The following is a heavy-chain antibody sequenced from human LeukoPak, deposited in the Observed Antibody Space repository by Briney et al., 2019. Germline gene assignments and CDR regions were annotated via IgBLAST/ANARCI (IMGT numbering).Heavy chain of an antibody. D-gene: IGHD4-11*01. CDR1: GFTFSSFE. V-gene: IGHV3-48*03. CDR2: ISSSGSTR. CDR3: ARDGHWEVTRGHYFDY. Sequence: GGSLRLSCAASGFTFSSFEMTWVRQAPGKGLEWISYISSSGSTRYYADSVKGRFTISRDNAKNSVYLQMNSLRVEDTAVYYCARDGHWEVTRGHYFDYWGQGTLVTVSS. J-gene: IGHJ4*02.